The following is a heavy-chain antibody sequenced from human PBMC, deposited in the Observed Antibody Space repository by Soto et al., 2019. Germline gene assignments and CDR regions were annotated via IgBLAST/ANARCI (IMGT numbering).Heavy chain of an antibody. Sequence: QVQLQQWGAGLLKPSETLSLTCAVYGGSFSGYYWSWIRQPPGKGLEWIGEINHSGSTNYNPSLKSRVTIAVATSKYQFSLKPGSVTPADTAVYYCARDYDTLPGEPYPSLAPWVPGTLVTVSS. CDR2: INHSGST. CDR1: GGSFSGYY. D-gene: IGHD3-9*01. J-gene: IGHJ1*01. V-gene: IGHV4-34*01. CDR3: ARDYDTLPGEPYPSLAP.